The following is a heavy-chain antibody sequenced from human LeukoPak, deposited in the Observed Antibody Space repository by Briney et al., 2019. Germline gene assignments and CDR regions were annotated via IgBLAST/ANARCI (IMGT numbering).Heavy chain of an antibody. J-gene: IGHJ6*02. CDR3: ARDMPIAVAGDTETHYGMDV. CDR1: GFTFSSYS. D-gene: IGHD6-19*01. V-gene: IGHV3-21*01. Sequence: KTGGSLRLSCAASGFTFSSYSMNWVRQAPGKGLEWVSSISSSSSYIYYADSVKGRFTISRDNAKNSLYLQMHSLRAEDTAVYYCARDMPIAVAGDTETHYGMDVWGQGTTVTVSS. CDR2: ISSSSSYI.